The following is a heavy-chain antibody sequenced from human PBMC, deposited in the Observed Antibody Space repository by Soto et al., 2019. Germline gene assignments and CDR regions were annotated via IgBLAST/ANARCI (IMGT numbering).Heavy chain of an antibody. Sequence: QVQLVQSGTEVKKPGSSVTVSCKASGGPYSKYSISWVRQAPGQGLEWMGRIIPIFDMTNNAQKFQGRVTITADKSTRTVYMDLSSLRSEDTAVYYCARSLLGDHYDSDGLDSWGQGTLVSVSS. J-gene: IGHJ4*02. CDR2: IIPIFDMT. CDR1: GGPYSKYS. CDR3: ARSLLGDHYDSDGLDS. D-gene: IGHD3-22*01. V-gene: IGHV1-69*02.